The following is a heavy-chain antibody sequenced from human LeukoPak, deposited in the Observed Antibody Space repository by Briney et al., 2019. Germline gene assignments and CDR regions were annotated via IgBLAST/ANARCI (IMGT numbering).Heavy chain of an antibody. CDR2: INHSGST. V-gene: IGHV4-34*01. CDR3: GVGELLYSFDY. CDR1: GGSFSGYY. Sequence: SETLSLTCAVYGGSFSGYYWSWIRQPPGKGLEWIGEINHSGSTNYNPSLKSRVTISVDTSKNQFSLKLSSVTAADTAVYYCGVGELLYSFDYWGQGTLVTVSS. D-gene: IGHD3-10*01. J-gene: IGHJ4*02.